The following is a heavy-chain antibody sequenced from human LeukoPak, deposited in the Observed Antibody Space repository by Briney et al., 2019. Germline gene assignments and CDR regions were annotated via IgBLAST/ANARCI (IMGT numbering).Heavy chain of an antibody. V-gene: IGHV4-34*01. Sequence: PSETLSLTCAVYGGSFSGYYWSWIRQPPGKGLEWIGEINHSGSTNYNPSLKSRVTILVDTSKNQFSLKLSSVTAADTAVYYCAGESSSAYYPYYFDCWGQGTLVTVSS. J-gene: IGHJ4*02. CDR2: INHSGST. D-gene: IGHD3-22*01. CDR3: AGESSSAYYPYYFDC. CDR1: GGSFSGYY.